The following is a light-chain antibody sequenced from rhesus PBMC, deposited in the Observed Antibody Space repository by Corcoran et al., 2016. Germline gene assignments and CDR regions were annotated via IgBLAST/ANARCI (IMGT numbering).Light chain of an antibody. CDR1: ESVGSY. Sequence: EIVMTQSPATLSLSPGETATLSCRASESVGSYLAWYQPEPGQAPKLLVHSAYFRATGIPDRFSGSGSRTEFTFTISSLEPEDVGVYHCQQYNDLLTFGGGTKVELK. J-gene: IGKJ4*01. CDR3: QQYNDLLT. CDR2: SAY. V-gene: IGKV3-40*03.